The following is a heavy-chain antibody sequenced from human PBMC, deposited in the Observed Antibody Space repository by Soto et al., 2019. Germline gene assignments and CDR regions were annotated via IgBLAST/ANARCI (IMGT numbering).Heavy chain of an antibody. D-gene: IGHD2-2*01. CDR1: GGSISSSSYY. V-gene: IGHV4-39*01. Sequence: QLQLQESGPGLVKPSETLSLTCTVSGGSISSSSYYWGWIRQPPGKGLEWIESIYYSGSTYYNPSLKSRVTISVDTSKNQFSLKLSSVTAADTAVYYCARQGGYCSSTSCYGGDAFDIWGQGTMVTVSS. J-gene: IGHJ3*02. CDR2: IYYSGST. CDR3: ARQGGYCSSTSCYGGDAFDI.